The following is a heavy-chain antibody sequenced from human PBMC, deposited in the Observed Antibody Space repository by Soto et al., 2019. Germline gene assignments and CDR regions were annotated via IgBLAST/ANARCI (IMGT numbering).Heavy chain of an antibody. V-gene: IGHV4-31*03. Sequence: PSETLSLTCTVSDDSLTTNKYAWTWIRQNPEKGLEWIGYVYSNGNTRSSPPLQSRVSMSVDTSKSHFSLRLSSVTAAATAVYFCARASYFRPSGSYYFVSWGQGTLVTVSS. J-gene: IGHJ1*01. CDR2: VYSNGNT. CDR1: DDSLTTNKYA. D-gene: IGHD3-10*01. CDR3: ARASYFRPSGSYYFVS.